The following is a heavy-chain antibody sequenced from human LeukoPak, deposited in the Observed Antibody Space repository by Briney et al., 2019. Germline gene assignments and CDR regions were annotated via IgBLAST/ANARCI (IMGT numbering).Heavy chain of an antibody. CDR3: ARDKHYYGSGSYGYYYYGMDV. Sequence: PGGSLRLSCAASGFTFSSYGMHWVRQAPGKGLEWVTFISYDGSNKYYADSVKGRFTISRDNSKNTLCLQMNSLRAEDTAVYYCARDKHYYGSGSYGYYYYGMDVWGQGTTVTVSS. CDR2: ISYDGSNK. D-gene: IGHD3-10*01. J-gene: IGHJ6*02. V-gene: IGHV3-30*03. CDR1: GFTFSSYG.